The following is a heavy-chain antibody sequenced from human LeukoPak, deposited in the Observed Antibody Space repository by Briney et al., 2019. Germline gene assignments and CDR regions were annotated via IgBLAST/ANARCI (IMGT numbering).Heavy chain of an antibody. V-gene: IGHV3-20*04. CDR1: GSTFDDYG. CDR3: ARDLSSSWYSLAY. J-gene: IGHJ4*02. D-gene: IGHD2-15*01. CDR2: INWDGGAY. Sequence: GGSLRLSCRVSGSTFDDYGMTWVRQAPGKGLEWVSGINWDGGAYNYGASVKGRFIISRDNAKNSLYLEMNSLRVEDTAVYFCARDLSSSWYSLAYWGQGILVTVSS.